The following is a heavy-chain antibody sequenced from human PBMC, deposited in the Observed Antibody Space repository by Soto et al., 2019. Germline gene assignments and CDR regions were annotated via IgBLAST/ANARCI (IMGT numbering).Heavy chain of an antibody. J-gene: IGHJ6*02. CDR2: INPSGGST. V-gene: IGHV1-46*01. Sequence: ASVKVSCKASGYTFTSYYMHWVRQAPGQGLEWMGIINPSGGSTSYAQKFQGRVTMTRDTSTSTVYMELSSLRSEDTAVYYCARDSITRVSSDVPGMDVWGQGTTVTVSS. CDR3: ARDSITRVSSDVPGMDV. D-gene: IGHD3-16*01. CDR1: GYTFTSYY.